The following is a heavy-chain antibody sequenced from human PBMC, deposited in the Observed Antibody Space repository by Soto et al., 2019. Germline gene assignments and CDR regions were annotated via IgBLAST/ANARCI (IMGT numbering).Heavy chain of an antibody. V-gene: IGHV3-21*01. CDR1: GFTFSSYS. D-gene: IGHD6-13*01. J-gene: IGHJ6*02. CDR3: ARDVMQQLAPGYYYYGMDV. Sequence: LRLSCAASGFTFSSYSMNWVRQAPGKGLEWVSSISSSSSYIYYADSVKGRFTISRDNAKNSLYLQMNSLRAEDTAVYYCARDVMQQLAPGYYYYGMDVWGQGTTVTVSS. CDR2: ISSSSSYI.